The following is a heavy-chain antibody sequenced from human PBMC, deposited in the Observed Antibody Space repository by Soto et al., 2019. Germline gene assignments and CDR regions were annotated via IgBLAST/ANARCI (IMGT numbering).Heavy chain of an antibody. D-gene: IGHD1-7*01. CDR1: GYTLTELS. V-gene: IGHV1-24*01. CDR3: AGTTPNYYYYYGMDV. Sequence: GASVKVFCKVSGYTLTELSMHWVRQAPGKGLEWMGGFDPEDGETIYAQKFQGRVTMTEDTSTDTAYMELSSLRSEDTAVYYCAGTTPNYYYYYGMDVWGQGTTVTVSS. J-gene: IGHJ6*02. CDR2: FDPEDGET.